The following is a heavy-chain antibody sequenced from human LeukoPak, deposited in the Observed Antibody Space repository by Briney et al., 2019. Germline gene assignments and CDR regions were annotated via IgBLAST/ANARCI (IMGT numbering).Heavy chain of an antibody. D-gene: IGHD2-2*01. V-gene: IGHV4-61*02. CDR1: GDSISNGAYH. CDR2: IYTTGST. Sequence: SETLSLTCTVSGDSISNGAYHWSWIRQPAGKPLEWIGRIYTTGSTNYNPSLKSRVTMSLDKTKNQFSLKVTSMTAADTALYFCARDSCSSNSCSFDYWGQGTLVTVSP. CDR3: ARDSCSSNSCSFDY. J-gene: IGHJ4*02.